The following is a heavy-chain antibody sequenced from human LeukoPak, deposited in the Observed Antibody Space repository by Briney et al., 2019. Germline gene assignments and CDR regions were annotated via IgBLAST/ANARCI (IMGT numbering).Heavy chain of an antibody. V-gene: IGHV4-61*02. Sequence: SETLSLTCTVSGGSISSGSYYWRWIRQPAGKGLEWIGRIYTSGSTNYNPSLKSRVTISVDTSKNQFSLKLSSVTAADTAVYYCARDRGPYDFWSGYSPWFDPWGQGTLVTVSS. J-gene: IGHJ5*02. CDR2: IYTSGST. CDR1: GGSISSGSYY. D-gene: IGHD3-3*01. CDR3: ARDRGPYDFWSGYSPWFDP.